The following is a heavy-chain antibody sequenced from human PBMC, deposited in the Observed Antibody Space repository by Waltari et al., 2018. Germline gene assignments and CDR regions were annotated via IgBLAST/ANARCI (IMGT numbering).Heavy chain of an antibody. V-gene: IGHV4-61*02. J-gene: IGHJ4*02. CDR1: GGSISSGRYY. Sequence: QVQLQESGPGLVKPSQTLSLTCTVSGGSISSGRYYWSWIRQPAGKGLEWIGRIYTSGSTNYNPSLKSRVTISVDTSKNQFSLKLSSVTAADTAVYYCARSNYYDSSGYFLRGGGFDYWGQGTLVTVSS. CDR2: IYTSGST. CDR3: ARSNYYDSSGYFLRGGGFDY. D-gene: IGHD3-22*01.